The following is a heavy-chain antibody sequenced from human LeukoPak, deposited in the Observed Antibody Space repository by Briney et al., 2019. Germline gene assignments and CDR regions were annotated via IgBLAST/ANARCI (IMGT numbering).Heavy chain of an antibody. V-gene: IGHV2-70*11. CDR2: IDWDDDK. CDR3: ARLTLTGETLGWFDP. CDR1: GFSLSTSGMC. J-gene: IGHJ5*02. D-gene: IGHD7-27*01. Sequence: SGPTLVNPTQTHTLTCTFSGFSLSTSGMCVSWIRQPPGKALEWLARIDWDDDKYYSTSLKTRLTISKDTSKNQVVLTMTNMDPVDTATYYCARLTLTGETLGWFDPWGQGTLVTVSS.